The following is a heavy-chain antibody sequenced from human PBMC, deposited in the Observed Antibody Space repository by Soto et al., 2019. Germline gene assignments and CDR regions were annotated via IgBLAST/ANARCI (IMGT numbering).Heavy chain of an antibody. CDR1: GFTFSSHT. D-gene: IGHD3-10*01. V-gene: IGHV3-48*02. Sequence: PGGSLRLSCAASGFTFSSHTMNWVRQAPGKGLEWISYITSTSSTKNYADSVKGRFTISRDNANNSLYLQMNSLRDEDTAVYYCARRIPMVRGPYYYYAMDVWGQGTTVTVSS. J-gene: IGHJ6*02. CDR3: ARRIPMVRGPYYYYAMDV. CDR2: ITSTSSTK.